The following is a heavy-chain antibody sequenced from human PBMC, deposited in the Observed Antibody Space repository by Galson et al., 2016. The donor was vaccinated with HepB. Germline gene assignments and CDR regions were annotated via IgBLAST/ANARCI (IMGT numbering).Heavy chain of an antibody. J-gene: IGHJ6*02. CDR3: ARGSSSWRYYYYYGMDV. Sequence: SLRLSCAASGFTFSSYAMHWVRQAPGKGLECVAVISYDGSNKYNADSVKGRFTISRDNSKNTLYLQMNSLRAEDTAVYYCARGSSSWRYYYYYGMDVWGQGTTVTVSS. CDR2: ISYDGSNK. D-gene: IGHD6-13*01. CDR1: GFTFSSYA. V-gene: IGHV3-30-3*01.